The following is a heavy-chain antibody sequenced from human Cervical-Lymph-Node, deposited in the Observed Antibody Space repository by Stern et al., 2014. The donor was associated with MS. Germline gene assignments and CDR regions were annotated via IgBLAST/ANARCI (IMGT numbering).Heavy chain of an antibody. Sequence: QVQLQESVPGLVKPSETLSLRCTVSGGSLSGYYWSWIRQPPGKGLEWIGYIYYSGNANYNSSLKSRATMSVDTSKNQFSLRLSSVTAADTAVYYCARDYGSGDIDYGMDVWGQGTTVIVTS. CDR1: GGSLSGYY. D-gene: IGHD3-10*01. CDR3: ARDYGSGDIDYGMDV. V-gene: IGHV4-59*01. CDR2: IYYSGNA. J-gene: IGHJ6*02.